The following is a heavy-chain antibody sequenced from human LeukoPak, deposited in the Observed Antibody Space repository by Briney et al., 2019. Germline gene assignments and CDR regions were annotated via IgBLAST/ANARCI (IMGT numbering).Heavy chain of an antibody. D-gene: IGHD1-14*01. CDR2: IYYSGST. J-gene: IGHJ4*02. CDR1: GGPISSYY. V-gene: IGHV4-59*12. Sequence: SETLSLTCTVSGGPISSYYWSWIRQPPGKGLEWIGYIYYSGSTNYNPSLKSRVTISVDTSKNQFSLRVDSVTAADTAVYYCARDLYDDNRCFDFWGQGILVTVSS. CDR3: ARDLYDDNRCFDF.